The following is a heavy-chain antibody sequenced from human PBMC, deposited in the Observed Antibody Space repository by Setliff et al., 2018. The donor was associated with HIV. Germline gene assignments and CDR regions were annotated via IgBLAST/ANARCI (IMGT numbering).Heavy chain of an antibody. CDR3: ARGITAAGTGFGY. CDR2: TNPGNGNT. Sequence: GASVKVSCKASGCTFTNNAIHWVRQAPGQRLEWMGWTNPGNGNTKYSQNLQGRVTITRDTSASTAYMELSSLRSEHTAVHYCARGITAAGTGFGYWGQGTLVTVS. D-gene: IGHD6-13*01. J-gene: IGHJ4*02. V-gene: IGHV1-3*01. CDR1: GCTFTNNA.